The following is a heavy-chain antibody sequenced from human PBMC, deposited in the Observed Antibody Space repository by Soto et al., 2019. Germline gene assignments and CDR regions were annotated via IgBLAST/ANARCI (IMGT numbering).Heavy chain of an antibody. CDR1: GFTFSSYA. V-gene: IGHV3-23*01. J-gene: IGHJ6*02. CDR2: ISGSGGST. Sequence: EVQLLESGGGLVQPGGSLRLSCAASGFTFSSYAMSWVRQAPGKGLEWVSAISGSGGSTYYADSVKGRFTISRDNSKNTLYLQMNSLRAEDTAVYYCAKGLDIVVVVALYYYYGMDVWGQGTTVTVSS. CDR3: AKGLDIVVVVALYYYYGMDV. D-gene: IGHD2-15*01.